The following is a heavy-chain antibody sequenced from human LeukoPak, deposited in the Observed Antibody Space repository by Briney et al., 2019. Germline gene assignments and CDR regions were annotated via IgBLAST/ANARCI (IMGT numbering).Heavy chain of an antibody. V-gene: IGHV3-7*01. CDR2: IKQDGSEK. CDR3: ARDRLRYFDWALEGMDV. D-gene: IGHD3-9*01. J-gene: IGHJ6*02. CDR1: GFTFSSYW. Sequence: GGSLRLSCAASGFTFSSYWMSWVRQAPGKGLEWVANIKQDGSEKYYVDSVKGRFTISRDNAKSSLYLQMNSLRAEDTAVYYCARDRLRYFDWALEGMDVWGQGTTVTVSS.